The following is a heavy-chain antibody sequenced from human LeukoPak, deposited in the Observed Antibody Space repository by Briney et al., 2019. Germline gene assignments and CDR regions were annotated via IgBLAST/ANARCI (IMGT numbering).Heavy chain of an antibody. CDR1: GFTFSDYY. CDR3: ARDLRNNPYDAFDI. V-gene: IGHV3-11*06. J-gene: IGHJ3*02. Sequence: GGSLRLSCAASGFTFSDYYMSWIRQAPGKGLEWVSYISSGRTYTNYADSVQGRFTISRDNDKNSLYLQMNSLRAEDTAVYYCARDLRNNPYDAFDIWGQGTMVTVSS. CDR2: ISSGRTYT. D-gene: IGHD1/OR15-1a*01.